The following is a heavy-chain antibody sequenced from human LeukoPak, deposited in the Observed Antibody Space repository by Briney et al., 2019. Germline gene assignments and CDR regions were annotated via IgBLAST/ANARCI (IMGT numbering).Heavy chain of an antibody. CDR3: TPTPSGNYYLRVAS. J-gene: IGHJ4*02. D-gene: IGHD3-10*01. CDR1: GFIFGDYA. Sequence: GGSLRLSCATSGFIFGDYAMTWVRQAPGKGLEWISGISGTGDNAYYADSVKGRFIISRDNSKNTLSLQMNSLRVEDTAVYYCTPTPSGNYYLRVASWGQRTLVTVSS. CDR2: ISGTGDNA. V-gene: IGHV3-23*01.